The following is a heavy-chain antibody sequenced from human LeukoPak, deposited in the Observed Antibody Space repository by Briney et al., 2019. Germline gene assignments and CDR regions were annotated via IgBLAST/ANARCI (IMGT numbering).Heavy chain of an antibody. Sequence: SETLSLTCIVSGYSISSDYFWGLVRQPPGKGLEWIGSIFHSGSVYYNPSLKSRVTISVDPSKNRFSLKLTSVTAADTAVYYCARVVASTSIDSWGQGTLVTVSS. CDR1: GYSISSDYF. V-gene: IGHV4-38-2*02. CDR2: IFHSGSV. J-gene: IGHJ4*02. CDR3: ARVVASTSIDS. D-gene: IGHD2-15*01.